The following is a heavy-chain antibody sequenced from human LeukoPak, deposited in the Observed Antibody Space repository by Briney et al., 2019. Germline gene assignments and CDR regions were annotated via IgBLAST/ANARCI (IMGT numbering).Heavy chain of an antibody. J-gene: IGHJ3*02. Sequence: ASVKVSCKASGYTFTSYDINWVRQATGQGPEWMGWMNPNSGNTGYAQKFQGRVIMTRNTSISTAYMDLSSLKSEDTAVYYCARDFRAVAGRGAFDIWGQGTMVTASS. D-gene: IGHD6-19*01. CDR3: ARDFRAVAGRGAFDI. CDR1: GYTFTSYD. CDR2: MNPNSGNT. V-gene: IGHV1-8*01.